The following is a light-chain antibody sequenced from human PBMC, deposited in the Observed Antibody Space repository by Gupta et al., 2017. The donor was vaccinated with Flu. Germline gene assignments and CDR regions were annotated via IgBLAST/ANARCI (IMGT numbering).Light chain of an antibody. J-gene: IGKJ4*01. Sequence: VQMTQSPPSLSASVGDRVTITCRASQSISSYLNWYQETPGKAPKVLIYSASNLQSGVSSRFSGSGSGTDFTLTISSLQPEDFATYYCQQYYHNPLTFGGGTKVEIQ. CDR2: SAS. V-gene: IGKV1-39*01. CDR3: QQYYHNPLT. CDR1: QSISSY.